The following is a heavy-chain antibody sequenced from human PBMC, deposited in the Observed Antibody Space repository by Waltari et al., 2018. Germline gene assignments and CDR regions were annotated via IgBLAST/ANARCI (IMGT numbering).Heavy chain of an antibody. V-gene: IGHV1-69*05. CDR3: ARVHCSPGCKGNYMDV. D-gene: IGHD2-21*02. Sequence: QVQLVQSGAEVKKPGSSVKVSCKASGGTFSSYASSGVRQAPGQGLEWMGGIIPIFGTANYAQKFQGRVTITTDESTSTAYMELSSLRSEDTAVYYCARVHCSPGCKGNYMDVWGKGTTVTVSS. CDR1: GGTFSSYA. CDR2: IIPIFGTA. J-gene: IGHJ6*03.